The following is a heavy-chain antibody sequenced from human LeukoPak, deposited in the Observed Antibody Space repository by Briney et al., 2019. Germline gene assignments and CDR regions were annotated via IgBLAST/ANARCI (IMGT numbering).Heavy chain of an antibody. V-gene: IGHV1-2*02. Sequence: ASVKVSCKASRYTFTGQYLHWVRQAPGQGLEWMGWITPNSGGTNYAQKFQGRVTMTRDTSISTAYMELSGLTSDDTAVYYCASGSGTYSPDYWGQGTLVIVSS. CDR1: RYTFTGQY. J-gene: IGHJ4*02. CDR2: ITPNSGGT. CDR3: ASGSGTYSPDY. D-gene: IGHD3-10*01.